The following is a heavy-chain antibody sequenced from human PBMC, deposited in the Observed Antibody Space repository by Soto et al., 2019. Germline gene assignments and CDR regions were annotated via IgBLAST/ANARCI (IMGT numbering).Heavy chain of an antibody. D-gene: IGHD3-16*02. V-gene: IGHV4-59*01. CDR1: GASISNSY. J-gene: IGHJ4*02. Sequence: PSETLSLTCAVSGASISNSYWTWLRQPPGKGLEWIGYVRYSGDSDYNVSLRSRVTVSVDTSVSQVSLKLSSVTAADTAVYYCATSYHYKKFTYDCCGQGSLVTVYS. CDR3: ATSYHYKKFTYDC. CDR2: VRYSGDS.